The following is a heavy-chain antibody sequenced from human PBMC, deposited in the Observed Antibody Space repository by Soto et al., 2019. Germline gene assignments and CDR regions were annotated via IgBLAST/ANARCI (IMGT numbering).Heavy chain of an antibody. V-gene: IGHV3-21*01. CDR1: GFTFSAYS. CDR3: ARDAGRLVPAAPDY. CDR2: ISSSSDYI. D-gene: IGHD2-2*01. Sequence: EVQLVESGGGLVKPGGSLRLSCAASGFTFSAYSMTWVRQAPGKGLEWVSYISSSSDYIYYADSVKGRFTISRDNAKNSLYLQMNSLRAEDTAVYYCARDAGRLVPAAPDYWGQGTLFTVSS. J-gene: IGHJ4*02.